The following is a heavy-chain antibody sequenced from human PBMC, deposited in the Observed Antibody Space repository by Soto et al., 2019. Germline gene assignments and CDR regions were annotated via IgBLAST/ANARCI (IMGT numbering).Heavy chain of an antibody. D-gene: IGHD2-15*01. CDR3: ARRYCSGGSCYKRSYYYYYMDV. CDR2: MNPNSGNT. Sequence: QVQLVQSGAEVKKPGASVKVSCKASGYTFTSYDINWVRQATGQGLEWMGWMNPNSGNTGYAQKFQGRVTMTRNTPISTDYIELSSLRSEYTAVYYCARRYCSGGSCYKRSYYYYYMDVWGKGTTVTVSS. V-gene: IGHV1-8*01. CDR1: GYTFTSYD. J-gene: IGHJ6*03.